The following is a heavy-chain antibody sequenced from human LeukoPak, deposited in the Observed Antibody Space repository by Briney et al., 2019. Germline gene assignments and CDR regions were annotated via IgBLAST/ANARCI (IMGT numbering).Heavy chain of an antibody. D-gene: IGHD6-13*01. J-gene: IGHJ6*02. V-gene: IGHV1-69*13. CDR1: GGTFSNYA. CDR3: ARAEPYSIPYYYYGMDV. CDR2: IIPIFGTA. Sequence: SVKVSCKASGGTFSNYAISWVRQAPGQGLEWMGGIIPIFGTANYAQKFQGRVTITADESTSTAYMKLSSLRSEDTAVYYCARAEPYSIPYYYYGMDVWGQGTTVTVSS.